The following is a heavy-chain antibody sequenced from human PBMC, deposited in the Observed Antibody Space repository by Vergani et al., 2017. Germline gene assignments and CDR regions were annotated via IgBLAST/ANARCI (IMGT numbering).Heavy chain of an antibody. CDR1: GYSFTSYW. D-gene: IGHD2-15*01. CDR3: ARRVDGYCSGGSCSLGYWYFDL. CDR2: IYPGDSDT. J-gene: IGHJ2*01. V-gene: IGHV5-51*03. Sequence: EVQLVQSGAEVKKPGESLKISCKGSGYSFTSYWIGLVRQMPGKGLEWMGIIYPGDSDTRYSPSFQGQVTISADKSISTAYLQWSSLQASDTAMYYCARRVDGYCSGGSCSLGYWYFDLWGRGTLVTVSS.